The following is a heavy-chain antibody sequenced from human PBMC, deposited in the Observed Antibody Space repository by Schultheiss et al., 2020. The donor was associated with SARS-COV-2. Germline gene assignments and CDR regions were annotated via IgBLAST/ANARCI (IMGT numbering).Heavy chain of an antibody. CDR3: ASQKDQYYYDSSGYYRHDAFDI. D-gene: IGHD3-22*01. Sequence: SETLSLTCAVYGGSFSGYYWSWIRQPPGKGLEWIGYIYYSGSTNYNPSLKSRVTISVDTSKNQFSLKLSSVTAADTAVYYCASQKDQYYYDSSGYYRHDAFDIWGQGTMVTVSS. V-gene: IGHV4-59*01. CDR1: GGSFSGYY. J-gene: IGHJ3*02. CDR2: IYYSGST.